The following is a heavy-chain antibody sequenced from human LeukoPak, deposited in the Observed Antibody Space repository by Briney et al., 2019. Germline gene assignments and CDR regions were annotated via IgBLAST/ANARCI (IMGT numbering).Heavy chain of an antibody. CDR2: ISGSGGNT. CDR1: GFTFFIYD. D-gene: IGHD1-26*01. CDR3: AKDRALHQFDY. J-gene: IGHJ4*02. Sequence: PGGALRLSCAASGFTFFIYDMNWVRQAPGKGQEWVSSISGSGGNTHYADSVKGRFTISRDNSKNTLYLQMDSLRVEDTAVYYCAKDRALHQFDYWGQGILVTVSS. V-gene: IGHV3-23*01.